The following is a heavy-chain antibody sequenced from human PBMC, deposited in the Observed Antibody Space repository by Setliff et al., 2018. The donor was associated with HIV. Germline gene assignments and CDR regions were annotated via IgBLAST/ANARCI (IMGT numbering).Heavy chain of an antibody. J-gene: IGHJ5*02. CDR2: IHPRDSDT. CDR1: GYSFTSYW. V-gene: IGHV5-51*01. CDR3: VRHVSSSAVFDP. Sequence: PGESLKISCQGSGYSFTSYWIGWVRQMPGKGLEWMGNIHPRDSDTRYSPSFQGQVTLSVDKSISTAYLQWSSLKASDTAMYYCVRHVSSSAVFDPWGQGTLVTVSS. D-gene: IGHD3-10*01.